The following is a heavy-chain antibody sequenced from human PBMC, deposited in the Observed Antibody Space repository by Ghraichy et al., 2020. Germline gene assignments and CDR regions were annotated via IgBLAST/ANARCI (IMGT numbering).Heavy chain of an antibody. J-gene: IGHJ4*02. CDR3: ARDIRYYGSGSYSLHFDY. CDR1: GYTFTSYG. D-gene: IGHD3-10*01. V-gene: IGHV1-18*01. Sequence: ASVKVSCKASGYTFTSYGISWVRQAPGQGLEWMGWISAYNGDTNYAQKLQGRVTMTTDTSTSTAYMELRSLRSDDTAVYYCARDIRYYGSGSYSLHFDYWGQGTLVTGSS. CDR2: ISAYNGDT.